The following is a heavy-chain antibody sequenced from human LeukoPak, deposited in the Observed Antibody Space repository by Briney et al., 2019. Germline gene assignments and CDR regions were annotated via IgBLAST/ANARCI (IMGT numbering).Heavy chain of an antibody. CDR2: TYYRPKRYN. V-gene: IGHV6-1*01. CDR3: ARDYGGFDY. Sequence: SQTLSLTCALSGDSLSTNSAAWNWTRHSPSRGLEWLRRTYYRPKRYNDYAVSVKSRISINPDTSKNQFSLQLSSVTAEDTAVYYCARDYGGFDYWGQGTLVTVS. CDR1: GDSLSTNSAA. J-gene: IGHJ4*02. D-gene: IGHD4-23*01.